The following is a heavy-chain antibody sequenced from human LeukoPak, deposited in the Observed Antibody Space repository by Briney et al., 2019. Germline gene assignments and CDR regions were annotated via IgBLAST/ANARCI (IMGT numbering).Heavy chain of an antibody. J-gene: IGHJ4*02. CDR3: AKDSDFWSGYPDY. CDR2: ISGSGGST. D-gene: IGHD3-3*01. Sequence: PGGSLRLSCAASGFTFSSYAMSWVRQAPGKGLEWVSAISGSGGSTYYADSVKGRFTISRDNSKNTLYLQMNSPRAEDTAVYYCAKDSDFWSGYPDYWGQGTLVTVSS. CDR1: GFTFSSYA. V-gene: IGHV3-23*01.